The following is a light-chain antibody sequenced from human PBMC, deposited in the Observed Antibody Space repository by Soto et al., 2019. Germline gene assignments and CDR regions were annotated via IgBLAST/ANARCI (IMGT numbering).Light chain of an antibody. CDR1: QGIRND. V-gene: IGKV1-6*01. J-gene: IGKJ1*01. Sequence: AIQMTQSPSSLSASVGDTVTITCRASQGIRNDLSWYQEKPGNAPKLLIYAASSLQTGVPSRVSGSGGGTEFTLTITNLKPEDFATYYCLQDYNYPRTVGQGTKVEIK. CDR3: LQDYNYPRT. CDR2: AAS.